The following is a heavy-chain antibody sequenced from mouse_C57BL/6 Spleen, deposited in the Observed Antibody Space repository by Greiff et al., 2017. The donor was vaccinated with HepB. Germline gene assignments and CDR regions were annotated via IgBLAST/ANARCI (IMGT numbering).Heavy chain of an antibody. CDR3: ARVYDGYYPYAMDY. CDR1: GFSLSTSGMG. D-gene: IGHD2-3*01. CDR2: IYWDDDK. V-gene: IGHV8-12*01. Sequence: QVQLKESGPGILQSSQTLSLTCSFSGFSLSTSGMGVSWIRQPSGKGLEWLAHIYWDDDKRYNPSLKSRLTISKDTSRNQVFLKITSVDTADTATYYCARVYDGYYPYAMDYWGQGTSVTVSS. J-gene: IGHJ4*01.